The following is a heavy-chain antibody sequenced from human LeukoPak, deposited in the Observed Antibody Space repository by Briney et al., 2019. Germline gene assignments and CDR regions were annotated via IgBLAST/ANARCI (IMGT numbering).Heavy chain of an antibody. CDR3: ARVLMVRGVKGFLFQH. Sequence: SETLSLTCTVSGGSVSSSSYYWAWLRQPPGKGLEWIGNIYFSGNTYYNPSLQSRVTMSVDTSKNQFSLKLSSVTAADTAVYYCARVLMVRGVKGFLFQHWGQGTLVTVSS. CDR1: GGSVSSSSYY. D-gene: IGHD3-10*01. CDR2: IYFSGNT. J-gene: IGHJ1*01. V-gene: IGHV4-39*07.